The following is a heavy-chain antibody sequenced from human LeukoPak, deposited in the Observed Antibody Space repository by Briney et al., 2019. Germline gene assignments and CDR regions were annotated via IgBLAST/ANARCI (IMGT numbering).Heavy chain of an antibody. CDR3: ASTNSVEMATIGDYFDY. CDR1: GGTFSSYA. CDR2: IIPIFGTA. Sequence: SVKVSCKASGGTFSSYAISWVRQAPGQGLEWMGRIIPIFGTANYAQKFQGRVTITTDESTSTAYMELSSLRTEHTAVYYCASTNSVEMATIGDYFDYWGQGTLVTVSS. J-gene: IGHJ4*02. D-gene: IGHD5-24*01. V-gene: IGHV1-69*05.